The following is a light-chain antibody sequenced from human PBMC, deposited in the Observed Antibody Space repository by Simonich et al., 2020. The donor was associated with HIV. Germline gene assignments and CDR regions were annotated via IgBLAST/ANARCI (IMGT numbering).Light chain of an antibody. CDR1: ALPQEH. CDR2: EDS. Sequence: SYELTQPHSVSVSPGQTARITCSGDALPQEHAYCYQQKSGQAPVLVIYEDSERPSGITERFSGSSSGTMATLTISGAQVEDEGDYYCYSTDSSGNHRVFGGGTKLTVL. V-gene: IGLV3-10*01. J-gene: IGLJ3*02. CDR3: YSTDSSGNHRV.